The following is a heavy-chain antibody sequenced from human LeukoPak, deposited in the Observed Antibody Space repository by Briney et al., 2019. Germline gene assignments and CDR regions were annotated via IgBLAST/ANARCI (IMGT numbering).Heavy chain of an antibody. CDR1: GCTFSNHE. Sequence: PGGSLRLSCAASGCTFSNHEMNWVRQAPGKGLEWISYISDTGGTIKYSDSVKGRFTISRDNSKNSLYLQMNSLRAEDTAVYYCARDWTGWSFDPWGQGTLVTVSS. CDR2: ISDTGGTI. CDR3: ARDWTGWSFDP. D-gene: IGHD3/OR15-3a*01. V-gene: IGHV3-48*03. J-gene: IGHJ5*02.